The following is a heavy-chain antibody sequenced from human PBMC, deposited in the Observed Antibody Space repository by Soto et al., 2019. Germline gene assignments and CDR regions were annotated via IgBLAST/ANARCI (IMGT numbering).Heavy chain of an antibody. CDR2: INPSGGST. J-gene: IGHJ6*02. CDR1: GYTFTSYY. V-gene: IGHV1-46*03. Sequence: GASVKVSCKASGYTFTSYYMHWVRQAPGQGLEWMGIINPSGGSTSYAQKFQGRVTMTRDTSTSTVYMELSSLRSEDTAVYYCARDLESDTAMVSPYYYYGMDVWGQGTTVTVSS. D-gene: IGHD5-18*01. CDR3: ARDLESDTAMVSPYYYYGMDV.